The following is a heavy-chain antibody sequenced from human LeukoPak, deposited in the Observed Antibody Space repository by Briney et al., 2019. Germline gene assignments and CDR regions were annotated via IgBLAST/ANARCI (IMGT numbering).Heavy chain of an antibody. CDR3: AREGIDAFDI. Sequence: GGSLRLSCAASGFSFSDYVMHWVRQAPGKGLEWVTFIRHDNSDRFYAGSVKGRFTISSDISKNALYLQMNSLRPEDTAVYYCAREGIDAFDIWGQGTMVTVSS. CDR2: IRHDNSDR. V-gene: IGHV3-30*02. CDR1: GFSFSDYV. J-gene: IGHJ3*02.